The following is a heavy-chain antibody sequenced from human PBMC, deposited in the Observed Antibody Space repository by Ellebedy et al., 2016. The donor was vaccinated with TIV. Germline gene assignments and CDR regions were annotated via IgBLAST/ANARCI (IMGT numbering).Heavy chain of an antibody. Sequence: AASVKVSCKASGYTFTSYAMHWVRQAPGQRLEWMGWISAYNGNTNYAQKLQGRVTMTTDTSTSTAYMELSSLRSEDTAVYYCARMRGSYPKYYFDYWGQGTLVTVSS. D-gene: IGHD1-26*01. CDR3: ARMRGSYPKYYFDY. V-gene: IGHV1-3*01. CDR2: ISAYNGNT. CDR1: GYTFTSYA. J-gene: IGHJ4*02.